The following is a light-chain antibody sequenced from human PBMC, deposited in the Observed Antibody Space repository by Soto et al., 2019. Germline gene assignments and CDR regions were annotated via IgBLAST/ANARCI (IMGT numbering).Light chain of an antibody. CDR1: SSDVGGYYS. V-gene: IGLV2-14*03. J-gene: IGLJ1*01. CDR2: DVT. Sequence: QSVLTQPASVSGSPGQSITISCTGTSSDVGGYYSVSWYQQHPGKAPTLMIYDVTNRPSGVSNRFSGSKSGNTASLTISGLEAEDEADYYCTSYTSSSTDVFGTGTQLTVL. CDR3: TSYTSSSTDV.